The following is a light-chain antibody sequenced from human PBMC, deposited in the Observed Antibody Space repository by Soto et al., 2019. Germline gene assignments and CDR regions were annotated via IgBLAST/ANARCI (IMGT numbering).Light chain of an antibody. CDR1: SRDVGGYNL. V-gene: IGLV2-23*01. CDR3: CSYAGSSSYV. J-gene: IGLJ1*01. Sequence: QSALTQPASVSGSPGQSITISCTGSSRDVGGYNLVSWYQHHPGKAPKLIIYEGSQRPSGVSNRFFGSKSGNTASLTISGLQAEDEADYHCCSYAGSSSYVFGTGTKLTVL. CDR2: EGS.